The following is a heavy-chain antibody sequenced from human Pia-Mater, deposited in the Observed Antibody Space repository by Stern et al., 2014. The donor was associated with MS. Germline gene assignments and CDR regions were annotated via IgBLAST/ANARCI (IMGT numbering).Heavy chain of an antibody. Sequence: QLQLQESGPGLVRPSTTLFLTCSVSGDSMSNNNWWSWVRQAPGKGLEWIGEVHHSGRTTHKPSLASRPTISIDKSKKMISLRMDSVTAADTAVYYCARSKDSSSWYGYFDYWGQGTLVTVSS. D-gene: IGHD6-13*01. CDR1: GDSMSNNNW. CDR3: ARSKDSSSWYGYFDY. J-gene: IGHJ4*02. V-gene: IGHV4-4*02. CDR2: VHHSGRT.